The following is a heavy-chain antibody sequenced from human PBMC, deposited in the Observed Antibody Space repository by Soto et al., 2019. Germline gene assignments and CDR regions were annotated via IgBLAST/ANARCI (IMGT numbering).Heavy chain of an antibody. Sequence: QVQLVESGGGVVQPGRSLRLSCAASGFTFSSYGMHWVRQALGKGLEWVAVIWYDGSNKYYADSVKGRFTISRDNSKNTLYLQMNSLRAEDTAVYYCARSYGDYAVGYFDLWGRGTLVTVSS. CDR2: IWYDGSNK. CDR3: ARSYGDYAVGYFDL. D-gene: IGHD4-17*01. CDR1: GFTFSSYG. J-gene: IGHJ2*01. V-gene: IGHV3-33*01.